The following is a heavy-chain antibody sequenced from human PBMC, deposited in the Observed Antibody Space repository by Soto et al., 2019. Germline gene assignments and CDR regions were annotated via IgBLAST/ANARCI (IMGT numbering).Heavy chain of an antibody. CDR1: GYSFTGLD. V-gene: IGHV1-8*01. J-gene: IGHJ4*02. CDR3: ARGVTAGVDY. CDR2: MQPSSGRT. Sequence: QVQLVQSGAEVREPGASVKVSCKASGYSFTGLDINWVRQTTGQGLEWMGWMQPSSGRTGYAQKFQGRVTMTRDTYINTAYMELSSLTSDDTAFYYCARGVTAGVDYWGQGTLVTVSS. D-gene: IGHD1-26*01.